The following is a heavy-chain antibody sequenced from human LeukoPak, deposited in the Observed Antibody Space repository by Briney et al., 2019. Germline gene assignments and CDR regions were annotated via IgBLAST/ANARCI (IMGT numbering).Heavy chain of an antibody. V-gene: IGHV1-3*03. CDR3: ARQTDEYYFDY. CDR2: INAGNGNT. D-gene: IGHD2-21*02. CDR1: GYTFTNYA. Sequence: GASVKVSCKASGYTFTNYAMHWVRQAPGQRLEWMGWINAGNGNTKYSQEFQGRFTITRDTSASTAYMELSSLRSEDMAVYYCARQTDEYYFDYWGQGTLVTVSS. J-gene: IGHJ4*02.